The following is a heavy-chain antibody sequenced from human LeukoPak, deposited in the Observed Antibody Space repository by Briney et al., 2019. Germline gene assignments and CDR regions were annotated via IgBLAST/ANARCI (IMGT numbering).Heavy chain of an antibody. Sequence: GGSLRLSCAASGFTFSNFWMSWVRQAPGKGLEWVANIKQDGSEKYYVDSVKGRFTISRDNAKNSLYLQMNSLRDEDTAVYYCARGYCTNGVCPLDAFDIWGQGTMVTVSS. J-gene: IGHJ3*02. CDR1: GFTFSNFW. V-gene: IGHV3-7*01. CDR3: ARGYCTNGVCPLDAFDI. CDR2: IKQDGSEK. D-gene: IGHD2-8*01.